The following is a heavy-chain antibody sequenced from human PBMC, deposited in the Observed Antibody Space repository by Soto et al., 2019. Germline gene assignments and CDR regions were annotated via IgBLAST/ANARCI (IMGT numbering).Heavy chain of an antibody. Sequence: SETLSLTCAVYGGSFSGYYWSWIRQPPGKGLEWIGEINHSGSTNYNPSLKSRVTISVDTSKNQFSLKLSSVTAADTAVYYCARGFRKTPKGYYYMDVWGKGTTVTVSS. V-gene: IGHV4-34*01. CDR1: GGSFSGYY. J-gene: IGHJ6*03. CDR3: ARGFRKTPKGYYYMDV. CDR2: INHSGST.